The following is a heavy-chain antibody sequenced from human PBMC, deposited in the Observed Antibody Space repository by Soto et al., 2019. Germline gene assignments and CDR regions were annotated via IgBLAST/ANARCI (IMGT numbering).Heavy chain of an antibody. J-gene: IGHJ4*02. CDR2: IYSSGST. CDR1: GGSISGYY. D-gene: IGHD3-10*01. Sequence: SETLSLTCTVTGGSISGYYWSWIRQPAGKGLEWIGRIYSSGSTNYNPSLKSRGTMSVDTSKNQFPLKLTSVTAADTAVYYCVRGGYYGSGSYYTLLDYWGQGALVTVSS. CDR3: VRGGYYGSGSYYTLLDY. V-gene: IGHV4-4*07.